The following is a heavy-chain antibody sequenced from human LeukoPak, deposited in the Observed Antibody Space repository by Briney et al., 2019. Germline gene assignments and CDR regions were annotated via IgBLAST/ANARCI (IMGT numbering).Heavy chain of an antibody. J-gene: IGHJ4*02. V-gene: IGHV3-20*04. Sequence: GGSLRLSCAASGFTFDDYGMSWVRQAPGKGLEWVSGINWSGGRTGYADSEKGRFTISRDNAKNSLYLQMNSLRAEDTALYYCAKRSNSGWNLDYWGQGTLVTVSS. CDR3: AKRSNSGWNLDY. D-gene: IGHD6-19*01. CDR2: INWSGGRT. CDR1: GFTFDDYG.